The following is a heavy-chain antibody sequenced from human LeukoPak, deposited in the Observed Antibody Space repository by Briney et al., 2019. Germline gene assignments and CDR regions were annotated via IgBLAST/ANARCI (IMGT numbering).Heavy chain of an antibody. D-gene: IGHD3-16*01. Sequence: ASVTVSCKASGYTFTSYYMHWVRQAPGQGLEWMGVINPSGGSTSYAQTFQGRVTMTRDMSTSTVYMELSSLRSEDTAVYYCARDNDSRDPPHFDYWGQGTLVTVSS. CDR3: ARDNDSRDPPHFDY. CDR2: INPSGGST. CDR1: GYTFTSYY. V-gene: IGHV1-46*01. J-gene: IGHJ4*02.